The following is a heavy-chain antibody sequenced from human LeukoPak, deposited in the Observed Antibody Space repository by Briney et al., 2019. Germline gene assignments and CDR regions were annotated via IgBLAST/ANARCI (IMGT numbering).Heavy chain of an antibody. CDR2: IYSGGST. CDR3: ARDRKLELRLFSYMDV. CDR1: GFTVSSNY. V-gene: IGHV3-53*05. Sequence: PGGSLRLSCAASGFTVSSNYMSWVRQAPGKGLEWVSIIYSGGSTFYADSVKGRFTISRDNSKNTLYLQMNSLGPEDTALYYCARDRKLELRLFSYMDVWGEGTTVTVSS. D-gene: IGHD1-7*01. J-gene: IGHJ6*03.